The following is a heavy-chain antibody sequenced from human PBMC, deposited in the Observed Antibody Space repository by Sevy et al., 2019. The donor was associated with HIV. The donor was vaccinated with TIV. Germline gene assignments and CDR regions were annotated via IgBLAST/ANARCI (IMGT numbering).Heavy chain of an antibody. CDR3: SGGPTYDFWLDS. CDR2: IRSNAHGETV. CDR1: GLTFRDYG. D-gene: IGHD3-3*01. V-gene: IGHV3-49*03. J-gene: IGHJ4*02. Sequence: GGSLRLSCTSSGLTFRDYGISWFRQAPGKGLEWVSFIRSNAHGETVQYAASGKDSFTISRDDSKGIAYLQMNSLKIEDTAMYFCSGGPTYDFWLDSWGGGSLVTVSS.